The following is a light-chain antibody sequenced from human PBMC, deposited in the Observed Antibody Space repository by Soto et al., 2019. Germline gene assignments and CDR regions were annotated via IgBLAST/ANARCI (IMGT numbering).Light chain of an antibody. CDR3: QQYGGVSYT. V-gene: IGKV3-20*01. CDR1: ESISRDY. CDR2: GAS. Sequence: IVLTQSPDTLSLSPGQRATLSCRASESISRDYLAWYQQRLGQAPRLLIYGASSGATGIPDRFSGSGYGPVFTLTISGLEPEDFAIYYCQQYGGVSYTCGQGTKLEIK. J-gene: IGKJ2*01.